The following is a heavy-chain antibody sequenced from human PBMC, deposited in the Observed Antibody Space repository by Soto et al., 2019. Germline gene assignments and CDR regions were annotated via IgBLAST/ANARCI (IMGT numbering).Heavy chain of an antibody. Sequence: GASVKVSCKASGGTFSSYTISWVRQAPGQGLEWMGRIIPILGIANYAQKFQGRVTITADKSTSTAYMELSSLRSEDTAVYYCAIYPNYGDIFDYWGQGTLVTVSS. V-gene: IGHV1-69*02. CDR2: IIPILGIA. D-gene: IGHD4-17*01. CDR3: AIYPNYGDIFDY. J-gene: IGHJ4*02. CDR1: GGTFSSYT.